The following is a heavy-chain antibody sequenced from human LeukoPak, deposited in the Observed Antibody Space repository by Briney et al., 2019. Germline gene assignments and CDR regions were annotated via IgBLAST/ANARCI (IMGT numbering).Heavy chain of an antibody. CDR3: VRENHGSFDY. D-gene: IGHD1-14*01. CDR1: GFSFSTYY. J-gene: IGHJ4*02. Sequence: GGSLRLSCAASGFSFSTYYVNWVRQAPGKGLEWVSCISSSSTYIYYADSVRGRFAISRDNAKNSLYLQMDSLRAGDTAVYYCVRENHGSFDYWGQGSLVTVSS. CDR2: ISSSSTYI. V-gene: IGHV3-21*01.